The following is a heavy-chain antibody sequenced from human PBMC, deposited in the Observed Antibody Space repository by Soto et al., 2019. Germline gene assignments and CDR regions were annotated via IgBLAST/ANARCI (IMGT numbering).Heavy chain of an antibody. CDR1: GFRFKSFV. V-gene: IGHV3-30*19. Sequence: QLQLVESGGGVVQPGTSLRLSCAASGFRFKSFVMHWVRQAPGKGLDWVAFTSYDGNNKDYGDSVKGRFTVSRDNSQNTLHLQMDFLRPEDTALYYCARWGTTGRFDLWGQGTLVSVSS. CDR3: ARWGTTGRFDL. CDR2: TSYDGNNK. D-gene: IGHD3-10*01. J-gene: IGHJ4*02.